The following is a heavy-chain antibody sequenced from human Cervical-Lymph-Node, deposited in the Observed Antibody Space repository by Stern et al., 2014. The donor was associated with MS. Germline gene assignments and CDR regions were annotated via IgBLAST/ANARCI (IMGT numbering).Heavy chain of an antibody. CDR2: IIPSRGST. Sequence: QVQLVQSGPEVKKPGASVNISCKASGYTFTRYYIHWVRQAPGQGLEWLGIIIPSRGSTNYAQKFQGRVTMPRDTSTSTIYMELSSLTSEDTAVYYCSRATTGAGFDLWGQGTMVTVSS. CDR1: GYTFTRYY. V-gene: IGHV1-46*01. J-gene: IGHJ3*01. CDR3: SRATTGAGFDL. D-gene: IGHD1-26*01.